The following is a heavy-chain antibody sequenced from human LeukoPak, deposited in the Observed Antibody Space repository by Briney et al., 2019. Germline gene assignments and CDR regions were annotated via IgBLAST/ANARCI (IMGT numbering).Heavy chain of an antibody. D-gene: IGHD5-12*01. CDR3: ARELSGYESRVGYYYMDV. CDR2: IVPIFGTA. Sequence: SVKVSCKASGGTFSNYAISWVRQAPGQGLEWMGGIVPIFGTANYAQKFQGRVTITADESTSTAYMELSSLRSEDTAVYYCARELSGYESRVGYYYMDVWGKGTTVTVSS. V-gene: IGHV1-69*01. CDR1: GGTFSNYA. J-gene: IGHJ6*03.